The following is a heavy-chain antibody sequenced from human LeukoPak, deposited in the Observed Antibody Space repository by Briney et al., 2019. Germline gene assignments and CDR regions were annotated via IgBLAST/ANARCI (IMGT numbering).Heavy chain of an antibody. D-gene: IGHD3-10*01. CDR2: IIPIFGTA. Sequence: ASVKVSCKASGGTFSNYAISWVRQAPGQGLEWMGGIIPIFGTANFAQKFQGRVTITTDESTSTAYMEPSSLRSEGTAVYYCASRYFGSGSFFYFDFWGQGTLVTVSS. V-gene: IGHV1-69*05. CDR1: GGTFSNYA. J-gene: IGHJ4*02. CDR3: ASRYFGSGSFFYFDF.